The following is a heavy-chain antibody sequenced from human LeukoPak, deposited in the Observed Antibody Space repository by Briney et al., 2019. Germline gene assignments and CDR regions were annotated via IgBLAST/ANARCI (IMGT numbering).Heavy chain of an antibody. CDR1: GYSISSGYY. CDR2: IYHSGRT. D-gene: IGHD6-13*01. J-gene: IGHJ4*02. CDR3: ARDSLRYSSSWYRDY. V-gene: IGHV4-38-2*02. Sequence: NPSETLSLTCTVSGYSISSGYYWGWIRQPPGKGLEWIGSIYHSGRTYYNPSLKSRVTISVDTSKNQFSLKLSSVTAADTAVYYCARDSLRYSSSWYRDYWGQGTLVTVSS.